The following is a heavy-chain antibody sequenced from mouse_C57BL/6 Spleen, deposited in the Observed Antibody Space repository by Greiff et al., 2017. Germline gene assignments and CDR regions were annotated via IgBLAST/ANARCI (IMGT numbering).Heavy chain of an antibody. V-gene: IGHV1-26*01. J-gene: IGHJ2*01. CDR1: GYTFTDYY. CDR3: ASDPNYFDY. CDR2: INPNNGGT. Sequence: EVQLQQSGPELVKPGASVKISCKASGYTFTDYYMNWVKQSHGKSLEWIGDINPNNGGTSYNQKFKGKATLTVDKSSSTAYMELRSLTSEDSAVYDCASDPNYFDYWGQGTTLTVSS.